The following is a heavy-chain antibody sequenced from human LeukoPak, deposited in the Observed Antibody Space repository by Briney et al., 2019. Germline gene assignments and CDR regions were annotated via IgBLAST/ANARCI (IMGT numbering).Heavy chain of an antibody. CDR1: GYTFTGYY. Sequence: ASVKVSCKAAGYTFTGYYLHWVRQAPGRGLEWVGWINPASGGTKYAQKFQGRVTMTRDTSITTAYMELSRLTSDDTAVYYCVRDYYDGSRNYFDYWGQGTLVPVSS. D-gene: IGHD3-22*01. CDR2: INPASGGT. J-gene: IGHJ4*02. V-gene: IGHV1-2*02. CDR3: VRDYYDGSRNYFDY.